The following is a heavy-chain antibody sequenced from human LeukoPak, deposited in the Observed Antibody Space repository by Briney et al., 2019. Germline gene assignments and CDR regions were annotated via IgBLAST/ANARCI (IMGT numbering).Heavy chain of an antibody. D-gene: IGHD3-22*01. V-gene: IGHV4-59*01. CDR2: IYYSGST. Sequence: SETLSLTCTVSGGSISYYYWNWIRQPPGKGLEWIGYIYYSGSTNYNPSLKSRVTISVDTSKNQFSLKLSSVTAADTAVYYCARVARRPYYYDSSGYYPYYFDYWGQGTLVTVSS. CDR3: ARVARRPYYYDSSGYYPYYFDY. CDR1: GGSISYYY. J-gene: IGHJ4*02.